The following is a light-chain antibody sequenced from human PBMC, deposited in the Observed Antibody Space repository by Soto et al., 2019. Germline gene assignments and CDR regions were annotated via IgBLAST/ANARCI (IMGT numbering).Light chain of an antibody. CDR2: DAS. CDR3: QQRSNWPIT. J-gene: IGKJ5*01. CDR1: QSVSSY. Sequence: EIVLTQSPATLSLSPGERATVSCRASQSVSSYLAWYQQKPGQAPRLLIYDASNRATGIPARFSGSGSGTDFTLTISSLEPEEFAVYYCQQRSNWPITFGQGTPLEIK. V-gene: IGKV3-11*01.